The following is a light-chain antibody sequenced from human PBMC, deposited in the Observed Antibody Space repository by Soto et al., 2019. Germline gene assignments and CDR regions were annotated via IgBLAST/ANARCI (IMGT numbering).Light chain of an antibody. CDR2: EMS. Sequence: QSALTKPAAVSLSPGQSITIACTGTSSGVGGYSYVSWYQQQSGKATTLLTHEMSPRPSGVSTRFSGCKSGNRASLTISGLTAGDEADYYCDSYTSRCAYVFGIGPKVTVL. V-gene: IGLV2-14*01. CDR3: DSYTSRCAYV. J-gene: IGLJ1*01. CDR1: SSGVGGYSY.